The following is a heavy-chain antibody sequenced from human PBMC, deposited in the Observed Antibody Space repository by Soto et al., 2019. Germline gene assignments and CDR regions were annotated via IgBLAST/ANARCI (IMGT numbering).Heavy chain of an antibody. D-gene: IGHD2-2*01. Sequence: GGSLRLSCAASGFTFSSYAMHWVRQAPGKGLEWVAVISYDGSNKYYADSVKGRFTISRDNSKNTLYLQMNSLRAEDTAVYYCARDRIVVVPAAMPGYWGQGTLVTVSS. CDR2: ISYDGSNK. J-gene: IGHJ4*02. CDR3: ARDRIVVVPAAMPGY. V-gene: IGHV3-30-3*01. CDR1: GFTFSSYA.